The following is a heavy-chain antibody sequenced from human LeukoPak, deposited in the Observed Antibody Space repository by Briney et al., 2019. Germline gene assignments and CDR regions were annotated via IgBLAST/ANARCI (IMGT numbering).Heavy chain of an antibody. V-gene: IGHV4-4*08. J-gene: IGHJ4*02. D-gene: IGHD1-7*01. CDR1: GGSISSYY. CDR2: IYNSGST. CDR3: AKDRVNVGNYNFDY. Sequence: SETLSLTCTVSGGSISSYYWSWVRQPPGKGPEWIGYIYNSGSTDYNPSLKRRVTISVDTSKNHLSLKLSSVTAADTAVYYCAKDRVNVGNYNFDYWGQGTLVTVSS.